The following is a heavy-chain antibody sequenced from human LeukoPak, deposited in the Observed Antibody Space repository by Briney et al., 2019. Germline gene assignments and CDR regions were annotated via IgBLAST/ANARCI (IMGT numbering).Heavy chain of an antibody. D-gene: IGHD3-22*01. CDR2: IWYDGSNK. CDR3: AKDYWGDYNSSAWDY. V-gene: IGHV3-30*02. Sequence: GGSLRLSCVASGHCFSSNAMYWSRQAPGKGLEWVAFIWYDGSNKDYTDSVKGRFTISRDNAKNRLHLQMNSLRAEDTGVYYCAKDYWGDYNSSAWDYWGQGTLVTVSS. J-gene: IGHJ4*02. CDR1: GHCFSSNA.